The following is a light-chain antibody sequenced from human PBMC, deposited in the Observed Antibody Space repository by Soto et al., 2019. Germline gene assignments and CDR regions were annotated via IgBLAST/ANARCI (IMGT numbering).Light chain of an antibody. CDR3: QQYGSSRIT. CDR2: DTS. Sequence: EIVLTQSPATLSLSPGERATLSCRASRSVSRYLAWYQQKPGQAPRLLIYDTSNRAPGIPARFSGSGSGTDFTLTISRLELEDFAVYYCQQYGSSRITFGQGTRLEF. V-gene: IGKV3-20*01. J-gene: IGKJ5*01. CDR1: RSVSRY.